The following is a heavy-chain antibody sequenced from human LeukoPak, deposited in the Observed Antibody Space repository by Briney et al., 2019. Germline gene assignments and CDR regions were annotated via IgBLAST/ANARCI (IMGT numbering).Heavy chain of an antibody. V-gene: IGHV3-11*01. J-gene: IGHJ4*02. CDR2: ISSSGGST. CDR3: AREEYHYGSGHFDY. Sequence: GGSLRLSCAASGFTFSDHYMSWIRQAPGKGLEWVSYISSSGGSTYYVDSVRGRFTISRDNTKSSLYLQMNSLKAEDTAVYYCAREEYHYGSGHFDYWGQGTLVTVSS. CDR1: GFTFSDHY. D-gene: IGHD3-10*01.